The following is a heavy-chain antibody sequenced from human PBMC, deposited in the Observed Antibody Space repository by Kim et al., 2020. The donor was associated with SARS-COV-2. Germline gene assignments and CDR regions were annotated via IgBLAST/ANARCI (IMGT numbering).Heavy chain of an antibody. V-gene: IGHV4-38-2*02. CDR2: IYHSGST. Sequence: SETLSLTCTVSGYSISSGYYWGWIRQPPGKGLEWIGSIYHSGSTYYNPSLKSRVTISVDTSKNQFSLKLSSVTAADTAVYYCARLLGALRYFQHWGQGTL. CDR1: GYSISSGYY. J-gene: IGHJ1*01. D-gene: IGHD1-26*01. CDR3: ARLLGALRYFQH.